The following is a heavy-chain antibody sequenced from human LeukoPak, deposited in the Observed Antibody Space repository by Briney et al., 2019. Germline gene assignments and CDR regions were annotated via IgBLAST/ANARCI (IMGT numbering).Heavy chain of an antibody. V-gene: IGHV4-30-4*01. CDR1: GGSISSGDYY. Sequence: PSQTLSLTCTVSGGSISSGDYYWSWIRQPPGKGLKWIGYIYYSGSTYYNPSLKSRVTISVDTSKNQFSLKLSSVTAADTAVYYCARDADKAGEPRTEGFDYWGQGTLVTVSS. CDR3: ARDADKAGEPRTEGFDY. D-gene: IGHD7-27*01. CDR2: IYYSGST. J-gene: IGHJ4*02.